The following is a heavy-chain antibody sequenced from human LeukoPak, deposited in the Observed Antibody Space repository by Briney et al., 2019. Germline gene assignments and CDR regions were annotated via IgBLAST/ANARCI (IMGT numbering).Heavy chain of an antibody. CDR3: ARRGSTSWRLDL. D-gene: IGHD2-2*01. V-gene: IGHV4-59*08. Sequence: PSETLSLTCTVSGGSISSYYWSWIRQPPGKGLEWIGYINDSGRTNYNPSLKSRVTISVDTSKNQFSLNLSSVTAADTAVYYCARRGSTSWRLDLWGQGTLVTVSS. J-gene: IGHJ5*02. CDR2: INDSGRT. CDR1: GGSISSYY.